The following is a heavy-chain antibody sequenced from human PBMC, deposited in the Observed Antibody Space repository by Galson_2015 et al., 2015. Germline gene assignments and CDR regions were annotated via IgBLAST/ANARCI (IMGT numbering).Heavy chain of an antibody. D-gene: IGHD5/OR15-5a*01. CDR1: GYAFTSYY. CDR3: ARDVSRGDYYMDV. J-gene: IGHJ6*03. CDR2: INPSGGST. Sequence: SVKVSCKASGYAFTSYYMHWVRQAPGQGLEWMGIINPSGGSTSYAQKFQGRVTMTRDTSTSTVYMELSSLRSEDTAVYYCARDVSRGDYYMDVWGKGTTVTVSS. V-gene: IGHV1-46*01.